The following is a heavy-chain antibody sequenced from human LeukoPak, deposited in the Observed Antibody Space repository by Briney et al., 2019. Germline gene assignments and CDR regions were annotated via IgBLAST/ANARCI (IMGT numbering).Heavy chain of an antibody. Sequence: ASVKVSCKVSGYTLTELSMHWVRQAPGKGLEWMGGFDPEDGETIYAQKFQGRVTMTEDTSTDTAYMELSSLRSEDTAVYYCATLGGDGYSYFANWFDPWGQGTLVTVSS. V-gene: IGHV1-24*01. J-gene: IGHJ5*02. CDR1: GYTLTELS. D-gene: IGHD5-24*01. CDR2: FDPEDGET. CDR3: ATLGGDGYSYFANWFDP.